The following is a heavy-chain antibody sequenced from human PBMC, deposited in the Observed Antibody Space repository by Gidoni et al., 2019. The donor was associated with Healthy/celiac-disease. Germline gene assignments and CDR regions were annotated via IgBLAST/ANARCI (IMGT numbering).Heavy chain of an antibody. CDR3: TRVGPPYCGGDCYSAY. D-gene: IGHD2-21*02. J-gene: IGHJ4*02. V-gene: IGHV3-49*03. CDR2: IRSKAYGGTT. CDR1: GFTFGDYA. Sequence: EVQLVESGGGLVQPGRSLRLSCTASGFTFGDYAMSWFRQAPGKGLEWVGFIRSKAYGGTTEYAASVKGRFTISRDDSKSIAYLQMNSLKTEDTAVYYCTRVGPPYCGGDCYSAYWGQGTLVTVSS.